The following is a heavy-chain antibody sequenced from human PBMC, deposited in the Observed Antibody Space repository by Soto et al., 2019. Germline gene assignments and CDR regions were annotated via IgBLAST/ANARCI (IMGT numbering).Heavy chain of an antibody. D-gene: IGHD1-1*01. CDR1: GFTFRSYA. CDR3: ARGHTTNWYYYYFGMDV. CDR2: ISYDGVTI. J-gene: IGHJ6*02. Sequence: VQLVESGGGLVKPGGSLRLSCAASGFTFRSYAMHWVRQAPGKGLEWVAVISYDGVTIYHADSVKGRFTISRDNSKYTRYLQRDSLRAADTAVYYCARGHTTNWYYYYFGMDVWGQGTTVTVSS. V-gene: IGHV3-30*03.